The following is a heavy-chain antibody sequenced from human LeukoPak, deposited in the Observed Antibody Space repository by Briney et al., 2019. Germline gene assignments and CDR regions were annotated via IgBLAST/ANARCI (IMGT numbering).Heavy chain of an antibody. J-gene: IGHJ2*01. CDR3: TGLSNHYGDYAGYWYFDI. Sequence: KPGGSLILSCAAPGLTFSDYYMSWIRQAPGKGQEWIGRIHYKGSTYYNPSLKSRDTICEDTSNNQFSLKLRSVTPADRAVLYGTGLSNHYGDYAGYWYFDIWGRGTLVTVSS. CDR2: IHYKGST. CDR1: GLTFSDYY. V-gene: IGHV4-34*08. D-gene: IGHD4-17*01.